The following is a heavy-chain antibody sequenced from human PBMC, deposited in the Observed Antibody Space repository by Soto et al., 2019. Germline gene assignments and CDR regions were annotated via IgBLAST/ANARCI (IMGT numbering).Heavy chain of an antibody. CDR1: GVTFSSYA. CDR2: ISGSGGST. V-gene: IGHV3-23*01. D-gene: IGHD2-2*01. CDR3: AKESKGRYCSSTSCPY. Sequence: PVGSLRLSCAASGVTFSSYAMSWVRQAPGKGLEWVSAISGSGGSTYYADSVKGRFTISRDNSKNTLYLQMNSLRAEDTAVYYCAKESKGRYCSSTSCPYWGQGTLVTVSS. J-gene: IGHJ4*02.